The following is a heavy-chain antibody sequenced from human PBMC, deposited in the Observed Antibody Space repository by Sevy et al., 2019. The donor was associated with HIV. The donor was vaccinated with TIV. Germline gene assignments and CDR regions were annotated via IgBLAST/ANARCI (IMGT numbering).Heavy chain of an antibody. D-gene: IGHD6-13*01. V-gene: IGHV3-7*01. CDR3: ARDTGGIGMDV. CDR1: GFTFSSHW. J-gene: IGHJ6*02. Sequence: GGSLRLSCATSGFTFSSHWMSWVRQAPGKGLEWVANIKQDGSDKYYVDSVKGRFTISRDNAKNSLSLQMNSLRAEDTAVYYCARDTGGIGMDVWGQGITVTVSS. CDR2: IKQDGSDK.